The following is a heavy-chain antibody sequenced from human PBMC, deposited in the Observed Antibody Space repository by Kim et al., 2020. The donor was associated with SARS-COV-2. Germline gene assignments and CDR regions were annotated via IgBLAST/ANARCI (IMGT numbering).Heavy chain of an antibody. J-gene: IGHJ2*01. CDR1: GFTFSSCA. CDR2: IRGSGGST. V-gene: IGHV3-23*01. D-gene: IGHD2-15*01. CDR3: ARDGSGSYETHWYFEL. Sequence: GGSLRLSCAASGFTFSSCAMSWVRQAPGKGLEWVSGIRGSGGSTYYADSVKGRFTISRDNSKNMLYLQMNSLRAEDTAVYYCARDGSGSYETHWYFELWGPGTLVTVSS.